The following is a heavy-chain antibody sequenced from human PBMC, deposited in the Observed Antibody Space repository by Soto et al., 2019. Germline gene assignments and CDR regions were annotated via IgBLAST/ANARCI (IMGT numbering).Heavy chain of an antibody. CDR1: GFIFKMDC. CDR3: TRGPRPISTGTGAY. V-gene: IGHV3-74*01. CDR2: IYNDGTYS. D-gene: IGHD3-10*01. Sequence: GESLKISCAASGFIFKMDCMHLVLQSPGKGLVWISRIYNDGTYSDYADSVRGRFTISRDNVNDTLYLQMNNLRAEDSGLYYCTRGPRPISTGTGAYWGQGTQVTVSS. J-gene: IGHJ4*02.